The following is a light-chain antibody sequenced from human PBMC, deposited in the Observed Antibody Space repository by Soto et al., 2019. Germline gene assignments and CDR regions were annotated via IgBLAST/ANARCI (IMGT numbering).Light chain of an antibody. J-gene: IGKJ5*01. Sequence: EIVLTQSPGTLSLSPGERATLSCRASQSVTSNNLAWCQQKPGQAPRLLIYGASSRATGIPDRFGGSGSGTDFTLTISRLEPEDFAVYYCQHYVSPPSTFGQGTRLEIK. CDR1: QSVTSNN. CDR3: QHYVSPPST. CDR2: GAS. V-gene: IGKV3-20*01.